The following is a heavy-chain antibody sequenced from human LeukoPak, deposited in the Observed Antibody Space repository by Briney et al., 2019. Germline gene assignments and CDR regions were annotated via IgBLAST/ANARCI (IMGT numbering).Heavy chain of an antibody. CDR2: ISAYSGNT. D-gene: IGHD1-26*01. Sequence: ASVKVSCKASGYTFINYGITWVRQAPGQGLEWMGWISAYSGNTNYAQKLQGRVTMTADTSTSTAYMELGSLRSDDTAIYYCSRDYYSGSYYGDYWGQGTLVTVSS. CDR1: GYTFINYG. J-gene: IGHJ4*02. V-gene: IGHV1-18*01. CDR3: SRDYYSGSYYGDY.